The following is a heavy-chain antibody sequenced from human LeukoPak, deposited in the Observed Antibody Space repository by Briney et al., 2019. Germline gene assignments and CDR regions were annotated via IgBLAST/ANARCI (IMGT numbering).Heavy chain of an antibody. Sequence: PGGSLRLSCAASGFTFSSYAMSWVRQAPGKGLEWVSGISGSGGSTYYADSVKGRFTISRDTSKNPLYLQMNTLRAEDTAVYYCVKSRSTSNHWFEPWGQETLVTVSS. D-gene: IGHD2-2*01. CDR3: VKSRSTSNHWFEP. V-gene: IGHV3-23*01. CDR2: ISGSGGST. J-gene: IGHJ5*02. CDR1: GFTFSSYA.